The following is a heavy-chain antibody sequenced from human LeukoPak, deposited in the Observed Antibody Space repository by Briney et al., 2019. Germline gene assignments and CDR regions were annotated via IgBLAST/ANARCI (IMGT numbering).Heavy chain of an antibody. CDR1: GFTFSSYA. V-gene: IGHV3-48*02. J-gene: IGHJ4*02. CDR2: ISSSSSTI. D-gene: IGHD4-17*01. CDR3: ARDPFGPAISTVTPFDY. Sequence: GGSLRLSCAASGFTFSSYAMSWVRQAPGKGLEWVSYISSSSSTIYYADSVKGRFTISRDNAKNSLYLQMNSLRDEDTAVYYCARDPFGPAISTVTPFDYWGQGTLVTVSS.